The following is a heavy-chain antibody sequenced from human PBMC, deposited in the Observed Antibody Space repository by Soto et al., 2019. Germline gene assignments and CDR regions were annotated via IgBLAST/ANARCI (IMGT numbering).Heavy chain of an antibody. CDR1: GFTFSSDG. Sequence: PGGSLRLSCAASGFTFSSDGMHWVRQAPGKGLEWVAVIWYDGSNKYYADSVKGRFTISRDNSKNTRYLQMNSLRAEDTAVYYCARDRAYYYDSSGYYYVTYYFDYWGQGT. CDR2: IWYDGSNK. V-gene: IGHV3-33*01. D-gene: IGHD3-22*01. J-gene: IGHJ4*02. CDR3: ARDRAYYYDSSGYYYVTYYFDY.